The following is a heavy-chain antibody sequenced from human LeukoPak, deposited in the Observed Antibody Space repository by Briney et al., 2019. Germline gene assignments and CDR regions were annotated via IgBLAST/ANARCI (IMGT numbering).Heavy chain of an antibody. D-gene: IGHD3-10*01. CDR2: IKQDGSEK. Sequence: GGSLRLSCAASGFTFSSYWMSWVRQAPGKGLEWVANIKQDGSEKYYVDSVKGRFTISRDNAKNSLYLQMNSLRAEDTAVYYCARGGLLWFGEYLDYWGQGTLVTVSS. J-gene: IGHJ4*02. CDR1: GFTFSSYW. CDR3: ARGGLLWFGEYLDY. V-gene: IGHV3-7*01.